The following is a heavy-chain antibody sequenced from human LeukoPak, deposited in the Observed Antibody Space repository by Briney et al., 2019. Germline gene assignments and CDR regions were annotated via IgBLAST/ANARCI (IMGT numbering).Heavy chain of an antibody. Sequence: GASVTVSCKTSGYTFTGYFIHWVRQAPGQGLEWMGRINPNTGGTNNAQKFQGRVTMTRDTSISTAYMELSSLRSDDTAVYYCAKDRPGRAHSIDYWGQGTWLTVSS. CDR1: GYTFTGYF. CDR2: INPNTGGT. J-gene: IGHJ4*02. D-gene: IGHD5-24*01. CDR3: AKDRPGRAHSIDY. V-gene: IGHV1-2*06.